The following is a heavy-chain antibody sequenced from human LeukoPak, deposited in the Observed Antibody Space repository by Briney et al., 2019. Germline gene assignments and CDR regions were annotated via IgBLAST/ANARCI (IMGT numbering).Heavy chain of an antibody. CDR3: ARRGYHSASYDY. J-gene: IGHJ4*02. CDR2: INHSGST. Sequence: PSETLSLTCAVYGGSFSGYYWSWIRQPPGKGLEWIGEINHSGSTNYNPSLKSRVTVSVDTSKNQFSLKLSSVTPEDTAVYYCARRGYHSASYDYWGQGTLVTVSS. V-gene: IGHV4-34*01. CDR1: GGSFSGYY. D-gene: IGHD3-10*01.